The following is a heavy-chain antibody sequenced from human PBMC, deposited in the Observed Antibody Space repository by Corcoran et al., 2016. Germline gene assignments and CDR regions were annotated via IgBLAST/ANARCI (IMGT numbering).Heavy chain of an antibody. CDR1: GYSFTSYW. Sequence: EVQLVQSGAEVKKPGESLKISCKGSGYSFTSYWIGWVRQMPGKGLEWMGIISPGDSDTRYSPSFQGQVTISADKSISTAYLQWSSLRASDTAMYYCARLPAWGSSLHYYYGMDVWGQGTTVTVSS. V-gene: IGHV5-51*01. CDR3: ARLPAWGSSLHYYYGMDV. J-gene: IGHJ6*02. CDR2: ISPGDSDT. D-gene: IGHD3-16*01.